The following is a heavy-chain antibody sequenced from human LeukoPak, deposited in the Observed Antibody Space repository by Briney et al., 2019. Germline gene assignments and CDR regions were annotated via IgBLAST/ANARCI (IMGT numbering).Heavy chain of an antibody. CDR3: ARQFGELLVDGWFDP. Sequence: SVKVSFKASGGTFSSYAISWVRQAPGQGLEWMGGIIPIFGTANYAQKFQGRVTITADESTSTAYMELSSLRSEDTAVYYCARQFGELLVDGWFDPWGQGTLVTVSS. D-gene: IGHD3-10*01. V-gene: IGHV1-69*13. CDR2: IIPIFGTA. J-gene: IGHJ5*02. CDR1: GGTFSSYA.